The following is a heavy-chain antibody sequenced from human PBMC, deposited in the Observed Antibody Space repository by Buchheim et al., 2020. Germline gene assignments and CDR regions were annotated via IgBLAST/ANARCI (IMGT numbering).Heavy chain of an antibody. CDR2: IYYSGST. CDR1: GGSISSGGYY. Sequence: QVQLQESGTGLVKPSQTLSLTCTVSGGSISSGGYYWSWIRQHPGKGLEWIGYIYYSGSTYYNPPLKSRVTISVDTSKNQFSLKLSSVTAADTAVYYCAREIGYCSSTSCYTKTWWFDPWGQGTL. D-gene: IGHD2-2*02. CDR3: AREIGYCSSTSCYTKTWWFDP. J-gene: IGHJ5*02. V-gene: IGHV4-31*03.